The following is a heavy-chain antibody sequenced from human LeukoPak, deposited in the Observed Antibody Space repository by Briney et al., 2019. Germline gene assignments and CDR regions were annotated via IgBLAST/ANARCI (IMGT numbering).Heavy chain of an antibody. J-gene: IGHJ4*02. CDR2: ISYDGTNK. Sequence: ETGGSLRLSCAASGFTFRSYAMHWVRQAPGKGLEWVAIISYDGTNKYYAGSVKGRFTISRDNSKDTLYLQMNSLRAEDTAVYYCAKGPSLLSSGYYYRVFQRGMDDYWGQGTLVTVSS. CDR3: AKGPSLLSSGYYYRVFQRGMDDY. CDR1: GFTFRSYA. D-gene: IGHD3-22*01. V-gene: IGHV3-30*04.